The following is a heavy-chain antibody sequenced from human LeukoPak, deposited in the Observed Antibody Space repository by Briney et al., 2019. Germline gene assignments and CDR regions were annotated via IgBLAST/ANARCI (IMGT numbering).Heavy chain of an antibody. CDR3: ARVNIAARPPDY. CDR2: INHSGST. V-gene: IGHV4-34*01. CDR1: GGSFSGYY. D-gene: IGHD6-6*01. Sequence: PSETLSLTCAVYGGSFSGYYWSWIRQPPGKGLEWIGEINHSGSTNYNPSLKSRVTISVDTSKNQFSLKLSSVTAADTAVYYCARVNIAARPPDYWGQGTLVTVSS. J-gene: IGHJ4*02.